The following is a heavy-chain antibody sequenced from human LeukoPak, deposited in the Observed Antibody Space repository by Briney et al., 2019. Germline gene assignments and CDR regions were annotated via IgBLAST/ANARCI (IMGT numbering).Heavy chain of an antibody. Sequence: PSETLSLTCTVSGGSISSSSYYWGWIRQPPGKGLEWIGSIYYSGSTYYNPSLKSRVTISVDTSKNQFSLKLSSVTAADTAVYYCAGLLGYCNSTSCFRYYYGMDVWGQGTTVTVSS. V-gene: IGHV4-39*01. CDR2: IYYSGST. CDR3: AGLLGYCNSTSCFRYYYGMDV. D-gene: IGHD2-2*01. J-gene: IGHJ6*02. CDR1: GGSISSSSYY.